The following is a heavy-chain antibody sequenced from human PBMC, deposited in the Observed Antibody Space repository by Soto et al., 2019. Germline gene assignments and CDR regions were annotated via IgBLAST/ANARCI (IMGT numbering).Heavy chain of an antibody. V-gene: IGHV3-74*03. J-gene: IGHJ4*02. D-gene: IGHD2-15*01. CDR1: GLTFRSYW. CDR3: VKDMQVARLNS. Sequence: EVQLVQSGAGLVQPGESLRLSCAASGLTFRSYWMHWVRQAPGKGLVWVSRINTDGSVAMYVDTVKRRYTIARDNPRSTLYHNTTSLRAEETNVCKCVKDMQVARLNSWRQGTSVTVPS. CDR2: INTDGSVA.